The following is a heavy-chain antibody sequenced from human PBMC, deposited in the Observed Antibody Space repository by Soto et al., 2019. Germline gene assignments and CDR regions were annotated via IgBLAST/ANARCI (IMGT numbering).Heavy chain of an antibody. V-gene: IGHV3-7*01. J-gene: IGHJ4*02. D-gene: IGHD3-22*01. CDR2: IKEDGTAK. CDR1: GFTFSNSW. Sequence: GGSLRLSCAASGFTFSNSWMNWFRQAPGKGLEWVANIKEDGTAKYYLDSVKGRFTVSRDNVKNSLYLQMNSLRAEDTAMYYCTTDRGYLTFDYWGPGTLVTVSS. CDR3: TTDRGYLTFDY.